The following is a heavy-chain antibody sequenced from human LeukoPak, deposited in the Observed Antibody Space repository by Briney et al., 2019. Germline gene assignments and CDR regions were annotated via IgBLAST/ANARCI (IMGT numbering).Heavy chain of an antibody. CDR3: ARGARDGYNAPFDY. Sequence: SVKVSCKASGGTFSSYAISWVRQAPGQGLEWMGGIIPIFGTANYAQKFQGRVTITTDESTSTAYMELSSLRSEDTAVYYCARGARDGYNAPFDYWGQGTLVTISS. J-gene: IGHJ4*02. V-gene: IGHV1-69*05. D-gene: IGHD5-24*01. CDR1: GGTFSSYA. CDR2: IIPIFGTA.